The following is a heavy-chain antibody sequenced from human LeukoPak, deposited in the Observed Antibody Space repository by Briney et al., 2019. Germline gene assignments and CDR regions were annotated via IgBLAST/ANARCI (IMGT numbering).Heavy chain of an antibody. V-gene: IGHV4-59*06. CDR1: GGSISSYY. J-gene: IGHJ6*02. CDR2: IYYSGNA. D-gene: IGHD3-16*01. Sequence: SETLSLTCTVSGGSISSYYWSWIRQPPGKGLEWIGYIYYSGNAYYNPSLKSRVTISVDTSKNQFSLKLSSVTAADTAVYYCARGGGLDVWGQGATVTVSS. CDR3: ARGGGLDV.